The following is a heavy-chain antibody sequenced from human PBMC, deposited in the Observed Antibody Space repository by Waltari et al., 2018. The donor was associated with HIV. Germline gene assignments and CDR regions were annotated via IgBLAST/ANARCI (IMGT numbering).Heavy chain of an antibody. D-gene: IGHD2-21*01. V-gene: IGHV3-23*01. CDR1: GFTFSSNS. CDR2: ISGSGSTT. J-gene: IGHJ5*01. CDR3: AKGAFDMVVVSALDS. Sequence: EVQLLVSGGGLVQPGGSLRLSCAAFGFTFSSNSMSWVRQAPGKGLQWVSIISGSGSTTYSADSVKGRVTISRDNSENTLYLQINSLRAEDTAVYYCAKGAFDMVVVSALDSWGHGTLVTVSS.